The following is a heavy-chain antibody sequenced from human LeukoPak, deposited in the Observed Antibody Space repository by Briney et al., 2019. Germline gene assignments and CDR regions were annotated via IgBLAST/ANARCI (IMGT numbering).Heavy chain of an antibody. D-gene: IGHD4-17*01. J-gene: IGHJ4*02. Sequence: SSETLSLTCTVSGGSISSYYWNWIRQPPGKGLEWIGYIYYSGSTNYNPSLKSRVTISVDTSKNQFSLKLSSVTAADTAVYYCARLPAGDYVRRRLYYFDYWGQGTLVTVSS. CDR2: IYYSGST. V-gene: IGHV4-59*08. CDR3: ARLPAGDYVRRRLYYFDY. CDR1: GGSISSYY.